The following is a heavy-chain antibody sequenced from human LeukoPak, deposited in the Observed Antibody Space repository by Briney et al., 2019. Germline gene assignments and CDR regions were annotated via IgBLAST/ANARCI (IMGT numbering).Heavy chain of an antibody. V-gene: IGHV3-13*01. J-gene: IGHJ5*02. CDR3: ARGLGPNWFDP. CDR1: GFTFSSYD. CDR2: IGTAGDT. Sequence: PGGSLRLSCAASGFTFSSYDMHWVRQATGKGLEWVSAIGTAGDTYYPGSVKGRFTISRENAKNSLYLQMNSLRAGDTAVYYCARGLGPNWFDPWGQGTLVTVSS.